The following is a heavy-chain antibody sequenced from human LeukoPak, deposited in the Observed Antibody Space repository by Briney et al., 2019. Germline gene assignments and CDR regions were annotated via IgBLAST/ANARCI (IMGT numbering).Heavy chain of an antibody. CDR1: GITLSTYW. J-gene: IGHJ3*02. V-gene: IGHV3-7*04. Sequence: GGSLRLSCAASGITLSTYWMSWLRQAPGKGLEWVANIKQDGSGKNYVDSVKGRFTISRDNSKNSLYLQMNSLRAEDTALYYCARGGLYWHIWGQGTMVTVSS. D-gene: IGHD2-15*01. CDR2: IKQDGSGK. CDR3: ARGGLYWHI.